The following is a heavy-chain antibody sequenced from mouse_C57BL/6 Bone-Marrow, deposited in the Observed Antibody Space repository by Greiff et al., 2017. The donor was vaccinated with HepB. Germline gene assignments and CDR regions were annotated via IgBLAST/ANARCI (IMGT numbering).Heavy chain of an antibody. CDR3: TRDGGLLTGDY. CDR1: GFTFSSYA. D-gene: IGHD2-3*01. V-gene: IGHV5-9-1*02. Sequence: EVMLVESGEGLVKPGGSLKLSCAASGFTFSSYAMSWVRQTPEKRLEWVAYISSGGDYIYYADTVKGRFTIYRDNARNTLYLQMSSLKSEDTAMYYCTRDGGLLTGDYWGQGTSVTVSS. CDR2: ISSGGDYI. J-gene: IGHJ4*01.